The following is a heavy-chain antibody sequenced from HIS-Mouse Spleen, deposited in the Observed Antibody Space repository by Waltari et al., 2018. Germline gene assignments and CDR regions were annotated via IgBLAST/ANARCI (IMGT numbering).Heavy chain of an antibody. CDR1: GGSIRRSSYY. CDR3: ARAPTGFLEWFDAFDI. V-gene: IGHV4-39*07. D-gene: IGHD3-3*01. Sequence: QLQLQESGPGLVKPSETLSLTCTVSGGSIRRSSYYWGWIRQPPGKGLEWIGSIYYSGSTYYNPSLKSRVTISVDTSKNQFSLKLSSVTAADTAVYYCARAPTGFLEWFDAFDIWGQGTMVTVSS. J-gene: IGHJ3*02. CDR2: IYYSGST.